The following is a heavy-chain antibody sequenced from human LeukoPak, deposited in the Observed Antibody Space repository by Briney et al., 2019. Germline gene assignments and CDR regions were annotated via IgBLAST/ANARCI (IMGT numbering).Heavy chain of an antibody. J-gene: IGHJ4*02. D-gene: IGHD3-22*01. CDR2: ISGSGGST. V-gene: IGHV3-23*01. CDR3: AKDVYYYDSSGALDY. Sequence: GGSLRLSCAASGFTLSSYAMSWVRQAPGKGLEWVSAISGSGGSTYYADSVKGRFTISRDNSKNTLYLQMNSLRAEDTAVYYCAKDVYYYDSSGALDYWGQGTLVTVSS. CDR1: GFTLSSYA.